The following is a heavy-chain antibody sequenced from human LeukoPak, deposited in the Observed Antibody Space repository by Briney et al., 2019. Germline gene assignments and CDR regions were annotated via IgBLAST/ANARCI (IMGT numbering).Heavy chain of an antibody. CDR1: GFTFSSYW. Sequence: GGSLRLSSAASGFTFSSYWMHWVRQAPGKGLVWVSRINSDGSSTSYADSVKGRFTISRDNAKNTLYLQMNSLRAEDTAVYYCARSRHYYDSSGYYQHDAFDIWGQGTVVTVSS. D-gene: IGHD3-22*01. CDR3: ARSRHYYDSSGYYQHDAFDI. CDR2: INSDGSST. V-gene: IGHV3-74*01. J-gene: IGHJ3*02.